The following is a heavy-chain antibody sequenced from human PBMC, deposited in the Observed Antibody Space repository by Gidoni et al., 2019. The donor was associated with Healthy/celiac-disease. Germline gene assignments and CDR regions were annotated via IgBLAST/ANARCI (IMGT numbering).Heavy chain of an antibody. J-gene: IGHJ6*02. CDR2: LNHSGST. CDR3: ARGVEGVCDVVVVAATDYNYYYGMDV. V-gene: IGHV4-34*01. D-gene: IGHD2-15*01. Sequence: QAQLQQPGAGPLKPSEALSLTCTVYGGSLSGSYWTWIRQPPGKGLECIGELNHSGSTNYNPSVKSRVGITVDTSKIQCSLKLGSMTAADTAVYDCARGVEGVCDVVVVAATDYNYYYGMDVWGQGTTVTVSS. CDR1: GGSLSGSY.